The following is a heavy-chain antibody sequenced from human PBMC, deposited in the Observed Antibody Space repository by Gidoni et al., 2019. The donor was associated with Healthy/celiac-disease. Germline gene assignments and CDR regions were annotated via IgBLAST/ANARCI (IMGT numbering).Heavy chain of an antibody. V-gene: IGHV4-39*01. Sequence: QLQLQESGPGLVKPSETLSLTCTVSGGSISSSSYYWGWIRQPPGKGLEWIGSIYYSGSTYYNPSLKSRVTISVDTSKNQFSLKLSSVTAADTAVYYCARQAAYYDILTGQTRYYYMDVWGKGTTVTVSS. J-gene: IGHJ6*03. D-gene: IGHD3-9*01. CDR1: GGSISSSSYY. CDR2: IYYSGST. CDR3: ARQAAYYDILTGQTRYYYMDV.